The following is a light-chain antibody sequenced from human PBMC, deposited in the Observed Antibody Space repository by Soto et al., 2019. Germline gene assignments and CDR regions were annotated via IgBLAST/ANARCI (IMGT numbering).Light chain of an antibody. CDR1: QSGSGNY. J-gene: IGKJ1*01. V-gene: IGKV3-20*01. CDR2: GAS. CDR3: QQEASSWT. Sequence: EIVLTQSPGTLSLSPGERATLSCRASQSGSGNYLAWYQQKPGQAPRLLIYGASTRATAIPDRFSGSGSGTDFTIIISRLEPEDFVLYYCQQEASSWTFGQGTKVEIK.